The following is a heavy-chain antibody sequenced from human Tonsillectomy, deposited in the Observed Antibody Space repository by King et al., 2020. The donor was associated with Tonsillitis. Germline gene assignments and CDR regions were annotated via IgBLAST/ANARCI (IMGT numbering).Heavy chain of an antibody. D-gene: IGHD7-27*01. Sequence: VQLVESGAEVKKPGASMKVSCKASGYTFTAYDIKWVRQASGQGREWMGWMNPSRGDAGSAQKFQGRITMTRNTSISTAYMELSSLTSEDTAIYYCARFYWGPYYYGMDVWGQGTTVPVS. CDR2: MNPSRGDA. CDR3: ARFYWGPYYYGMDV. CDR1: GYTFTAYD. J-gene: IGHJ6*02. V-gene: IGHV1-8*01.